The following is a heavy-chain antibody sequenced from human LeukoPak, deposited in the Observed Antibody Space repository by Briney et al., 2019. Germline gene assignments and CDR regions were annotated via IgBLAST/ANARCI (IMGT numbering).Heavy chain of an antibody. V-gene: IGHV3-7*01. CDR1: GFTFSSYW. CDR2: IKQDGSEK. D-gene: IGHD2-2*01. CDR3: ARWGLGGYCSSTSCYGY. Sequence: GSLRLSCAASGFTFSSYWMSWVRQAPGKGLEWVANIKQDGSEKYYTISRDNAKNSLYLQMNSLRAEDTAVYYCARWGLGGYCSSTSCYGYWGQGTLVTVSS. J-gene: IGHJ4*02.